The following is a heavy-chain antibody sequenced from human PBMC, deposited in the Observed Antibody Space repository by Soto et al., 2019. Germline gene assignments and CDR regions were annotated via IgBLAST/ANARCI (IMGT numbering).Heavy chain of an antibody. CDR1: GGSINSYY. Sequence: SETLSLTCTVSGGSINSYYWSWIRQPPGKGLEWIGYIYYSGSTNYNPSLKSRVTISVDTSKNQFSLKLSSVTAADTAVYYCARDYGSGSYPFDPWGQGTLVTVSS. CDR2: IYYSGST. CDR3: ARDYGSGSYPFDP. J-gene: IGHJ5*02. D-gene: IGHD3-10*01. V-gene: IGHV4-59*12.